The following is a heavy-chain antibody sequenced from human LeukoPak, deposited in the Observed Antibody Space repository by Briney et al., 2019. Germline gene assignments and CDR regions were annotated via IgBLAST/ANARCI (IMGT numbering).Heavy chain of an antibody. CDR2: INHSGST. Sequence: PSETLSLTCAVYGGSSSGYYWSWIRQPPGKGLEWIGEINHSGSTNYNPSLKSRVTISVDTSKNQFSLKLSSVTAADTAVYYCARGYCSGGSCYRPWYYYGMDVWGQGTTVTVSS. CDR3: ARGYCSGGSCYRPWYYYGMDV. CDR1: GGSSSGYY. J-gene: IGHJ6*02. V-gene: IGHV4-34*01. D-gene: IGHD2-15*01.